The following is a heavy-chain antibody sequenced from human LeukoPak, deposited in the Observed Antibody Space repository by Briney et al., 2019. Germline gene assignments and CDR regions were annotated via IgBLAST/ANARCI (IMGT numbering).Heavy chain of an antibody. CDR2: ISSSSSYI. CDR1: GFTFSSYS. CDR3: ASLYSQSPFDY. Sequence: GGSLRLSCAASGFTFSSYSMNWVRQAPGKGLEWVSSISSSSSYIYYADSVKGRFTISRDNAKNSLYLQMNSLRAEDTAVYYCASLYSQSPFDYWGQGTLVTVSS. D-gene: IGHD3-16*01. J-gene: IGHJ4*02. V-gene: IGHV3-21*01.